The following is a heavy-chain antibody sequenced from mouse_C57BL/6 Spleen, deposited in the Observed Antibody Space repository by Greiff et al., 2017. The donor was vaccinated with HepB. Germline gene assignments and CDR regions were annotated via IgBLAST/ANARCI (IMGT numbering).Heavy chain of an antibody. Sequence: VQLQQSGAELVKPGASVKLSCKASGYTFTSYWMHWVKQRPGRGLEWIGRIDPNSGGTKYNEKFKSKATLTVDKPSSTAYMQLSSLTSEDSAVYYCARPSGDSSGYFDYWGQGTTLTVSS. V-gene: IGHV1-72*01. CDR2: IDPNSGGT. J-gene: IGHJ2*01. D-gene: IGHD3-2*02. CDR1: GYTFTSYW. CDR3: ARPSGDSSGYFDY.